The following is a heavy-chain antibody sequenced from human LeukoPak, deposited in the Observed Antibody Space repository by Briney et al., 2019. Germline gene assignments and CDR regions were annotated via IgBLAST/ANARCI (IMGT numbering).Heavy chain of an antibody. CDR3: ASQSSSGWFQ. CDR1: GFTFSKKW. D-gene: IGHD6-19*01. J-gene: IGHJ4*02. V-gene: IGHV3-7*01. Sequence: GGTLRLSCAGGGFTFSKKWKSWVGEAPGKGREGGANIKQDGSEKYYVDSMRGGFTISRDNAKNSLYLQMNSLRAEDTAVYYCASQSSSGWFQWGQGTLVTVSS. CDR2: IKQDGSEK.